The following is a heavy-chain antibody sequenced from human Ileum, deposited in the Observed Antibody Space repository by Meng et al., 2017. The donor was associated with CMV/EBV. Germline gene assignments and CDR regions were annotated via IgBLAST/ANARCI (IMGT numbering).Heavy chain of an antibody. D-gene: IGHD6-13*01. V-gene: IGHV6-1*01. CDR3: VRLTGNSWLDY. CDR1: GDSVSSTTVT. J-gene: IGHJ4*02. CDR2: TYYRSKWFN. Sequence: QVQLQQSGPGLVKTSQTLLLTCAISGDSVSSTTVTWNWIRHSPSRGLEWLGRTYYRSKWFNDYALSVRGRITINPDISKNQLSLQLNSVTPEDTAVYYCVRLTGNSWLDYWGRGTLVTVSS.